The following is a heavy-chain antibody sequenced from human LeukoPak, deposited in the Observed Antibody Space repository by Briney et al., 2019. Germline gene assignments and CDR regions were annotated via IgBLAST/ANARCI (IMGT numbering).Heavy chain of an antibody. Sequence: SETLSLTCTVSGGSISSSSYYWGWIRQPPGKGLEWIGSIYYSGSTYYNPSLKSRVTISVDTSKNQFSLKLSSVTAADTAVYYCARLDYGDYSGSFDIWGQGTMVTVSS. D-gene: IGHD4-17*01. CDR2: IYYSGST. J-gene: IGHJ3*02. V-gene: IGHV4-39*07. CDR1: GGSISSSSYY. CDR3: ARLDYGDYSGSFDI.